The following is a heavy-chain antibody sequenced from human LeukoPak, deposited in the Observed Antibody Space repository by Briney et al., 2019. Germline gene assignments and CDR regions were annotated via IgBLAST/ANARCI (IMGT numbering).Heavy chain of an antibody. CDR2: IFYTGTA. CDR1: GGSITSYY. Sequence: SETLSLTCAVPGGSITSYYWSWIRQSPGKGLEWIGSIFYTGTANYNPSLKSRVTISVDTSKNQFSLKLRAVATEDTAAYFCARARWSPYYFDNWGQGTLVTVSS. J-gene: IGHJ4*02. D-gene: IGHD6-13*01. CDR3: ARARWSPYYFDN. V-gene: IGHV4-59*01.